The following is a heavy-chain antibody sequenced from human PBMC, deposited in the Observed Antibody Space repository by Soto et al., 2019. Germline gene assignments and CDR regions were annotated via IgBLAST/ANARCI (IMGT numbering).Heavy chain of an antibody. J-gene: IGHJ4*02. CDR1: GFTFSSYA. CDR3: ARDSGYDPGLGY. V-gene: IGHV3-30-3*01. Sequence: GGSLRLSCAASGFTFSSYAMHWVRQAPGKGLELVAVISYDGSNKYYADSVKGRFTISRDNSKNTLYLQMNSLRAEDTAVYYCARDSGYDPGLGYWGQGTLVTVSS. D-gene: IGHD5-12*01. CDR2: ISYDGSNK.